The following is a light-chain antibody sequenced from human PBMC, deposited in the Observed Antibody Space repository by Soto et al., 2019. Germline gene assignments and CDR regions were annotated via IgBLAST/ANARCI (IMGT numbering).Light chain of an antibody. Sequence: NFMLTQPHSVSESPGKTGIISCTRSSGAIASNSVQWYQQRPGSAPSTVIYEDNQRPSGVPDRFSGSTDGSSNSASLTISGLQTEDEADYYRQSYDSNTVVFGGGTKLTVL. CDR3: QSYDSNTVV. CDR2: EDN. J-gene: IGLJ2*01. V-gene: IGLV6-57*04. CDR1: SGAIASNS.